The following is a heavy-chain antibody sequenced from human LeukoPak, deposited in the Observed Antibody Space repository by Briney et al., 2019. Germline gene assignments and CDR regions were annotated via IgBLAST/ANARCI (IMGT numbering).Heavy chain of an antibody. CDR2: ISSSGNNK. CDR1: GFTFSTYG. V-gene: IGHV3-48*04. Sequence: PGRSLRLSCAASGFTFSTYGMNWVRQAPGKGLEWVSYISSSGNNKYYADSVKGRFTISRDNAKNSLYLQMNSLRAEDTAVYYCARGTGFDYWGQGTLLNGAS. D-gene: IGHD1-1*01. J-gene: IGHJ4*02. CDR3: ARGTGFDY.